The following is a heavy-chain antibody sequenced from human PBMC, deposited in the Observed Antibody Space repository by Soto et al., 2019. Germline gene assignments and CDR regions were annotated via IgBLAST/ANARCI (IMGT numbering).Heavy chain of an antibody. CDR2: ISRSGRGSA. CDR1: GFTFNSYV. Sequence: EVQLLESGGGVVQPGGSLRLSCVASGFTFNSYVMTWVRQAPGEGLEWVSSISRSGRGSAYYADSVKGRFTISRDNSENTLFLQMNNLRDEDTALYYCARGRYLDSSDYWVANLPFDHWGLGTLVTVSS. CDR3: ARGRYLDSSDYWVANLPFDH. V-gene: IGHV3-23*01. J-gene: IGHJ4*02. D-gene: IGHD3-22*01.